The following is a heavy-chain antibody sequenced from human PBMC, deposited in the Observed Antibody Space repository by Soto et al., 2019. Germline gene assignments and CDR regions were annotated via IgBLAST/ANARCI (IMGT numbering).Heavy chain of an antibody. D-gene: IGHD3-16*01. CDR2: INAGNGNT. CDR1: GYTFSNFG. Sequence: ASVKVSCKASGYTFSNFGISWVRQAPGQRLEWMGWINAGNGNTKYSQKFQGRVTITRDTSASTAYMELSSLRSEDTAVYYCARGGLALMDVWGQGTTVTVSS. V-gene: IGHV1-3*01. CDR3: ARGGLALMDV. J-gene: IGHJ6*02.